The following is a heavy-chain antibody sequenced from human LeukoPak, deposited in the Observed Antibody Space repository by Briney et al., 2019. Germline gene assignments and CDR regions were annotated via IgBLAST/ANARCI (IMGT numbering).Heavy chain of an antibody. CDR1: GFTFSNYA. J-gene: IGHJ4*02. CDR2: ISGSGETT. D-gene: IGHD5-12*01. CDR3: AKGRGYSGYQTFDY. Sequence: PGGSLRLSCAASGFTFSNYAMSWVRQAPGKGLEWVSAISGSGETTYYADSVKGRFTISRDNSKNTLYLQMNSLRAEDTAVYYCAKGRGYSGYQTFDYWGQGTLVTVSS. V-gene: IGHV3-23*01.